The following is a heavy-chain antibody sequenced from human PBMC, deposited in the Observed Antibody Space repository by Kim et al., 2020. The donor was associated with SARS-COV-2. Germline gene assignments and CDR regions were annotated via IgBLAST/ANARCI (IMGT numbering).Heavy chain of an antibody. Sequence: YAESVKGRFTISRDNFKNTLYLQMNSLRAEDTAVYYCAKAIAVAGMCFDYWGRGTLVTVSS. CDR3: AKAIAVAGMCFDY. D-gene: IGHD6-19*01. J-gene: IGHJ4*02. V-gene: IGHV3-23*01.